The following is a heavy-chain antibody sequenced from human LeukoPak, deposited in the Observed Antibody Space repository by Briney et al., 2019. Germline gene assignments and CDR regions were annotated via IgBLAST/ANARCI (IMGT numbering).Heavy chain of an antibody. J-gene: IGHJ6*03. CDR1: GFTFSSYT. D-gene: IGHD4-23*01. CDR2: ISTSSYI. Sequence: PGGSLRLSCAASGFTFSSYTMNWVRQAPGKGLEWVSSISTSSYIYYADSVKGRFTISRDNAKNSLYLQMNSLRAEDTAVYFCARGTSTVVTPNYFYYYSMDVWGKGTTVTVSS. V-gene: IGHV3-21*04. CDR3: ARGTSTVVTPNYFYYYSMDV.